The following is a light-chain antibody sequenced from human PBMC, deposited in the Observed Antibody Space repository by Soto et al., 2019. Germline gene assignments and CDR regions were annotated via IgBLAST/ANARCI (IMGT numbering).Light chain of an antibody. V-gene: IGLV2-14*01. J-gene: IGLJ1*01. CDR2: EVS. CDR3: SSYTRSSTYV. CDR1: SSDVGGYNY. Sequence: QSVLTQPAPVSGSPGQSITISCTGTSSDVGGYNYVSWYQQHPGKAPKLMIYEVSNRPSGVSNRFSGSKSGNTASLTISGLQAEDEADYYCSSYTRSSTYVFGGGTKVTVL.